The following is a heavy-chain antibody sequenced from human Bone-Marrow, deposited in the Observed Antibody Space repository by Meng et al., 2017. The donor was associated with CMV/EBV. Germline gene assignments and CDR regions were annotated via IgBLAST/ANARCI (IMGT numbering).Heavy chain of an antibody. V-gene: IGHV3-7*01. CDR3: ARVSPIWWSIDY. J-gene: IGHJ4*02. D-gene: IGHD2-15*01. Sequence: ETLSLTCAASGFTFSSYWMSWVRQAPGKGLEWVANIKQDGSEKYYVDSVKGRFTISRDNAKNSLYLQMNSLRAEDTAVYYCARVSPIWWSIDYWGQGTLVTVSS. CDR1: GFTFSSYW. CDR2: IKQDGSEK.